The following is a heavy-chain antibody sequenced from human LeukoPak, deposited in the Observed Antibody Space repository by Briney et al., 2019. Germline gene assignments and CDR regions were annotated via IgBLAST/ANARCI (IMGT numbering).Heavy chain of an antibody. J-gene: IGHJ4*02. D-gene: IGHD3-22*01. CDR3: AKDADSSGYYLPGY. CDR1: GFTFSSFG. V-gene: IGHV3-30*02. CDR2: IRYDGRNT. Sequence: PGGSLRLSCAASGFTFSSFGMHWVRQAPGKGLEWVALIRYDGRNTYYADSVKGRFTISRDNSKNTLYLQMNSLRAEDTAVYYCAKDADSSGYYLPGYWGQGTLVTVSS.